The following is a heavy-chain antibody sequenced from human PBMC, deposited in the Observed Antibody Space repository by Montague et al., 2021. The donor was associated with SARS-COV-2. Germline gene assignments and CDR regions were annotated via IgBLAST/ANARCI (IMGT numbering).Heavy chain of an antibody. CDR1: GGSISSDH. Sequence: SETLSLTCTVSGGSISSDHWTWIRQPPGKGLEWIGFVYYRGNTYXNPSLRGRVTISVDTSSNHFSLTLSSVTAADTAIYYCARHYDHSSRVDSWGQGTLVTVSS. CDR2: VYYRGNT. V-gene: IGHV4-59*08. D-gene: IGHD3-16*01. J-gene: IGHJ4*02. CDR3: ARHYDHSSRVDS.